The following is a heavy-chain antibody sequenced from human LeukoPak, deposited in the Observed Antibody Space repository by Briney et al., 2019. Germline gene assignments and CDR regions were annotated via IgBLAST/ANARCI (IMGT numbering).Heavy chain of an antibody. CDR3: AKAVRYCSGGSCYELDYYYYGMDV. CDR2: ISYDGSNK. J-gene: IGHJ6*02. CDR1: GFTFSSYA. Sequence: GGSLRLSCAASGFTFSSYAMHWVRQAPGKGLEWVAVISYDGSNKYYADSVKGRFTISRDNSKNTLYLQMNSLRAEDTAVYYCAKAVRYCSGGSCYELDYYYYGMDVWGQGTTVTVSS. D-gene: IGHD2-15*01. V-gene: IGHV3-30-3*01.